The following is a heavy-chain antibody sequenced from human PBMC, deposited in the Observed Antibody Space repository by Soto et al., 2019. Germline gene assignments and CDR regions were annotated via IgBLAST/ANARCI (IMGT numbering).Heavy chain of an antibody. V-gene: IGHV1-18*01. CDR3: ARDSQVFRLRPNWFDP. D-gene: IGHD4-17*01. CDR2: ISAYNGNT. J-gene: IGHJ5*02. Sequence: QVQLVQSGAEVKKPGASVKVSCKASGYTFTSYGISWVRQAPGQGLEWMGWISAYNGNTNYAQKLQGRVTMTTDTSTSAAYMELRSLRSDDTAVYYCARDSQVFRLRPNWFDPWGQGTLVTVSS. CDR1: GYTFTSYG.